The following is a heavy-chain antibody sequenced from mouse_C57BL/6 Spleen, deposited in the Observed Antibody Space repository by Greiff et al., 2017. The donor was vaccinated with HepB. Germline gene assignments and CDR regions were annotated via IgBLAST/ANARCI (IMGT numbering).Heavy chain of an antibody. J-gene: IGHJ2*01. D-gene: IGHD1-1*02. CDR1: GFTFSDYG. Sequence: VQLKESGGGLVKPGGSLKLSCAASGFTFSDYGMHWVRQAPEKGLEWVAYISSGSSTIYYADTVKGRFTISRDNAKNTLFLQMTSLRSEDTAMYYCARGVGDYFDYWGQGTTLTVSS. CDR3: ARGVGDYFDY. CDR2: ISSGSSTI. V-gene: IGHV5-17*01.